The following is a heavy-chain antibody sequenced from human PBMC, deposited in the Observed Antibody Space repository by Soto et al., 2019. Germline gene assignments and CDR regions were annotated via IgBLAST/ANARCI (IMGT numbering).Heavy chain of an antibody. CDR3: ARVTDS. Sequence: QLQLQESGSGLVKPSQTLSLTCAVSGGFISSGGYSWSWIRQPPGKGLEWIGYMSHSGSTYDNPSLNSRVTVAIDRSKNQFSLKLSSGTAADTAVYYCARVTDSWGQGSLVAGSS. J-gene: IGHJ5*01. CDR1: GGFISSGGYS. CDR2: MSHSGST. V-gene: IGHV4-30-2*01.